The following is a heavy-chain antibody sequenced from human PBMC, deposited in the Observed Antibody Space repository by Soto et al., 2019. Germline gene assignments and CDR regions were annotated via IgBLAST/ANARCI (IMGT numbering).Heavy chain of an antibody. D-gene: IGHD2-2*01. Sequence: ASVKVSCKASGYTFTSYGISWVRQAPGQGLEWMGWISAYNGNTNYAQKLQGRVTMTTETSTSTAYMELRSLRSDDTAVYYCAREGPDIVVVPAAPDYWGQGTLVTVSS. CDR1: GYTFTSYG. V-gene: IGHV1-18*01. CDR3: AREGPDIVVVPAAPDY. CDR2: ISAYNGNT. J-gene: IGHJ4*02.